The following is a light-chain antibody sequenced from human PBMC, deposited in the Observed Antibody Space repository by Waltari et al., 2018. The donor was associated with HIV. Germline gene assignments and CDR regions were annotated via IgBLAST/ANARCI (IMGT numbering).Light chain of an antibody. J-gene: IGLJ3*02. CDR1: TSDVGRYNL. CDR3: CSYAGGTTVV. Sequence: QSALTQPASVSGSPGQSITISCTGTTSDVGRYNLVSWYQQHPGKAPKLIIYEGSKRPSGVSNRFSASKSGNTASLTISGLQAEDEADYYCCSYAGGTTVVFGGGTKLTVL. V-gene: IGLV2-23*01. CDR2: EGS.